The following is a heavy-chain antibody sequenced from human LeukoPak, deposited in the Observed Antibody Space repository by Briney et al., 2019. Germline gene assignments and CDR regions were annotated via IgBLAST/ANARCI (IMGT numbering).Heavy chain of an antibody. CDR3: AKDHVTSSSWFPDY. CDR1: GFNFSTYG. D-gene: IGHD6-13*01. J-gene: IGHJ4*02. CDR2: ISYDGVNK. V-gene: IGHV3-30*18. Sequence: PGRSLRLSCAASGFNFSTYGMHWVRQAPGKGLEWVAVISYDGVNKYYADSVKGRFTLSRDNSKNMLYLQMSSLRAGDTAVYYCAKDHVTSSSWFPDYWGQGTLVTVS.